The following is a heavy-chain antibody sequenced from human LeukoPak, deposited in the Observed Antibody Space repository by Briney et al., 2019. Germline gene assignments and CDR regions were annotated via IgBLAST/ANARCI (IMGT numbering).Heavy chain of an antibody. V-gene: IGHV3-23*01. CDR3: VKDPGGLPAHFFDN. CDR2: TGSTGGST. J-gene: IGHJ4*02. Sequence: GGSLRLSCAASGFTFSSYAMNWVRQAPGKGLEWVSGTGSTGGSTFYAESVKGRFTVSRDNSKNTLSLQMNSLGAEATAVFYCVKDPGGLPAHFFDNWGQGTLVTVSS. D-gene: IGHD2-21*01. CDR1: GFTFSSYA.